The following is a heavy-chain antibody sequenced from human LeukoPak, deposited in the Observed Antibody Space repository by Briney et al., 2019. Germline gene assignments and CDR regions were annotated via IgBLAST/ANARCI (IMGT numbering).Heavy chain of an antibody. D-gene: IGHD1-26*01. CDR1: GFTFSDYY. V-gene: IGHV3-11*04. Sequence: GGSLRLSCAASGFTFSDYYMSWIRQAPGKGLEWVSYISSSGSTIYYADSVKGRFTISRDNAKNTLYLQMNSLRAEDTAVYFCVRDGQGSTPLDYWGQGTLVTVSS. J-gene: IGHJ4*02. CDR2: ISSSGSTI. CDR3: VRDGQGSTPLDY.